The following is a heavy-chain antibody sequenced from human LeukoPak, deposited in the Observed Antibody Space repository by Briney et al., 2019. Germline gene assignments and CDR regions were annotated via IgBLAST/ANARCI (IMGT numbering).Heavy chain of an antibody. CDR2: IYYSGST. D-gene: IGHD3-22*01. CDR1: GGSISSGDYY. J-gene: IGHJ4*02. Sequence: SETLSLTCTVSGGSISSGDYYWRWIRQPPGKGLEWIGYIYYSGSTYYNPSLKSRVTISVDTSKNQFSLKLSSVTAADTAVYYCAGSYDSSGYSYWGQGTLVTVSS. CDR3: AGSYDSSGYSY. V-gene: IGHV4-30-4*01.